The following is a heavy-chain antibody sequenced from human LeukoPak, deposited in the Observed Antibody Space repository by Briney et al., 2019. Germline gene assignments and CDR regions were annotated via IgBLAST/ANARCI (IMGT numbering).Heavy chain of an antibody. CDR3: ARGFEYSYGYLDY. D-gene: IGHD5-18*01. J-gene: IGHJ4*02. CDR2: MNPNSGNT. Sequence: ASVKVSCKASGYTFTSYDINWVRQATGQGLEWMGWMNPNSGNTGYAQKCQGRVTMTRNTSIRTAYMELSSLRSEDTAVYYCARGFEYSYGYLDYWGQGPLVTVSS. CDR1: GYTFTSYD. V-gene: IGHV1-8*01.